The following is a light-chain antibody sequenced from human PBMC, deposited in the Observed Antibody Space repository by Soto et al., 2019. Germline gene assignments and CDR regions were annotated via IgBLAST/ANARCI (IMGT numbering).Light chain of an antibody. V-gene: IGKV3-11*01. Sequence: EIVLTQSPDTLSLSPGERATLSCRASQSVGSSLAWYQQQPGQAPRLLLYDASNRATGIPARFRGSGSGTDITLTISIRKPEDYAVYDCQHRSNWPPEVTFGPGTKVDIK. CDR3: QHRSNWPPEVT. J-gene: IGKJ3*01. CDR1: QSVGSS. CDR2: DAS.